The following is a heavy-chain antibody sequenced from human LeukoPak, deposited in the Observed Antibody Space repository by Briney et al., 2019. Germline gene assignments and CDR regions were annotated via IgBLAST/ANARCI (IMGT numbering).Heavy chain of an antibody. Sequence: PGGSLRLSCAASGFNFANHAMSWVRQTAGKGLEWVSAISGGGDITYYADSVKGRFTISRDNSKNTLYVQMNSLRTDDAAVYYCAKSKSPYPMDYIFDFWGQGTLVTVSS. CDR2: ISGGGDIT. CDR1: GFNFANHA. J-gene: IGHJ4*02. CDR3: AKSKSPYPMDYIFDF. D-gene: IGHD4-11*01. V-gene: IGHV3-23*01.